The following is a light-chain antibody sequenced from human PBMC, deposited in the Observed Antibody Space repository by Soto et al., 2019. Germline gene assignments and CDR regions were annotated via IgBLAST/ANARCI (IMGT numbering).Light chain of an antibody. Sequence: EIVMTQSPATLSVSPGEGATLSCRASHSISTNLAWYQQKPGQAPRLLIYGAFTRATGIPARFSGSGSGTDFALTISSLQSEDFAVYYCQQYTNWPPMYSFGQGTKLEIK. V-gene: IGKV3-15*01. CDR3: QQYTNWPPMYS. CDR1: HSISTN. CDR2: GAF. J-gene: IGKJ2*03.